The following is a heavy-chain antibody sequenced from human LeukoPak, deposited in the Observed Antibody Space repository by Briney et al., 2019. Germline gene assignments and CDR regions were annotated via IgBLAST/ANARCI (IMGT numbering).Heavy chain of an antibody. V-gene: IGHV3-74*01. CDR3: AGAYSAYDPFDY. Sequence: GRSLRLSCAASGFTFSNYWMHWVRQAPGKGLVWVSRLNADGNSITYADSVRGRFTISRDNAKNTVHLQMNSLRVEDTAIYFCAGAYSAYDPFDYWGQGILVTVSS. CDR2: LNADGNSI. CDR1: GFTFSNYW. D-gene: IGHD5-12*01. J-gene: IGHJ4*02.